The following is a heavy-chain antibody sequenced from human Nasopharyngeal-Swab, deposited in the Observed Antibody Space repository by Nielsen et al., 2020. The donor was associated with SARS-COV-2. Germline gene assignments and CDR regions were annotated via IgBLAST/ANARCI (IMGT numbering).Heavy chain of an antibody. CDR2: ISYDGSNK. CDR3: AKALAAMDDYYYYGMDV. D-gene: IGHD3-16*01. Sequence: GESLKISCAASGFTFSSYGMHWVRQAQGKGLEWVAVISYDGSNKYYADSVKGRFTISRDNSKNTLYLQMNSLRAEDAAVYYCAKALAAMDDYYYYGMDVWGQGTTVTVSS. CDR1: GFTFSSYG. J-gene: IGHJ6*02. V-gene: IGHV3-30*18.